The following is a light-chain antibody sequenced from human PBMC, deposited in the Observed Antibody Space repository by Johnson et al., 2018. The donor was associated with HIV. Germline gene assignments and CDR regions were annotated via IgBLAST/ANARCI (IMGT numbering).Light chain of an antibody. Sequence: QSVLTQPPSVSAAPGQKVTISCSGNRSNIGDNFVSWYQHLQGTAPKLLVYDNSKRHSGIPDRFSATKSGTSATLGITGLQTGDEADYYCGTWDSSLTSYVFGAGTKVTVL. CDR3: GTWDSSLTSYV. V-gene: IGLV1-51*01. CDR1: RSNIGDNF. J-gene: IGLJ1*01. CDR2: DNS.